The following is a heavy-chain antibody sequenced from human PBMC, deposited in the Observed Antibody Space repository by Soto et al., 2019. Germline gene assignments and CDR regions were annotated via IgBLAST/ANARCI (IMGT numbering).Heavy chain of an antibody. J-gene: IGHJ4*02. CDR2: IYYSGTT. Sequence: SETLSLTCTVSGGSISSGGYYWSWIRQHPGKGLEWIGYIYYSGTTYYNPSLKSRVTISVDTSKNQFSLKLNSMTAADTAVYYCARHNYGSGSTYFDYWGQGTLVTVSS. D-gene: IGHD3-10*01. CDR1: GGSISSGGYY. V-gene: IGHV4-31*03. CDR3: ARHNYGSGSTYFDY.